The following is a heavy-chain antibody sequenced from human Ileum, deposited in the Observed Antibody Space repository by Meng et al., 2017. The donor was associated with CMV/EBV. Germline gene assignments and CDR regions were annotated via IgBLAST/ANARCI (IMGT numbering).Heavy chain of an antibody. CDR1: GNIFTGYY. CDR2: INLNSGVI. D-gene: IGHD7-27*01. Sequence: QLHPVQAGTRLKKPGASSKVSCKAAGNIFTGYYMHWVRQAPGQGLEWVGCINLNSGVIDFAQKFQGRITLTRDTSITTAYMELTRLIYDDTAVYYCARENWVYDYWGQGTLVTVSS. CDR3: ARENWVYDY. J-gene: IGHJ4*02. V-gene: IGHV1-2*02.